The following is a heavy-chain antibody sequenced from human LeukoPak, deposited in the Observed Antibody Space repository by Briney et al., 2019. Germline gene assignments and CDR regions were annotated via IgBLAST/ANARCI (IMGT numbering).Heavy chain of an antibody. CDR3: AKDMDDILTGYYLY. D-gene: IGHD3-9*01. J-gene: IGHJ4*02. CDR2: ISWNSGSI. Sequence: GGSLRLSCAASGFTFDDYAMHWVRQAPGKGLEWVSGISWNSGSIGYADSVKGRFTISRDNAKNSLYLQMNSLRAEDTALYYCAKDMDDILTGYYLYWGQGTLVTVSS. CDR1: GFTFDDYA. V-gene: IGHV3-9*01.